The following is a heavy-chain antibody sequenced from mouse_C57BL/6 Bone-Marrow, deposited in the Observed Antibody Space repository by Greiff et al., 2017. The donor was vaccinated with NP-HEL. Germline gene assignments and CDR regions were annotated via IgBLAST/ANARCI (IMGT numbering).Heavy chain of an antibody. D-gene: IGHD1-1*01. Sequence: QVQLQQSGAELVRPGSSVKLSCKASGYTFTSYWMHWVKQRPIQGLEWIGNIDPSDSETHYNQKFKDKATLTVDKSSSTAYMQLSSLTSEDSAVYYCARRGYYGSSYPSFDYWGQGTTLTVSS. CDR1: GYTFTSYW. CDR2: IDPSDSET. V-gene: IGHV1-52*01. CDR3: ARRGYYGSSYPSFDY. J-gene: IGHJ2*01.